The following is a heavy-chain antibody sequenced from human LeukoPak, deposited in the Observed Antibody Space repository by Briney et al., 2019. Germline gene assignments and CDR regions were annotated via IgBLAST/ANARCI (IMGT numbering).Heavy chain of an antibody. CDR1: GGSISSYY. V-gene: IGHV4-4*07. D-gene: IGHD2-15*01. CDR3: ARDPSGYCSGGSCYSFWFDP. J-gene: IGHJ5*02. Sequence: SETLSLTCTVSGGSISSYYWSWIRQPAGKGLEWIGRIYTSGSTNYNPSLKSRVTMSADTSKNQFSLKLSSVTAADTAVYYCARDPSGYCSGGSCYSFWFDPWGQGTLVTVSS. CDR2: IYTSGST.